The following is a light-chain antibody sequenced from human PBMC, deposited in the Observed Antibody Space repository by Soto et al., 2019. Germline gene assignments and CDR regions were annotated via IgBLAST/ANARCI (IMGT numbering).Light chain of an antibody. V-gene: IGKV3-20*01. Sequence: EIVLTQSPGTLSLSPGERATLSCRASQSASSSYLAWYQQKPGQAPRLLIYGASSRATGIPDRFSGSGSGTDFTLTISRLESEDFAVYYCQQYDSSFMYTFGQGSKLEIK. CDR2: GAS. J-gene: IGKJ2*01. CDR1: QSASSSY. CDR3: QQYDSSFMYT.